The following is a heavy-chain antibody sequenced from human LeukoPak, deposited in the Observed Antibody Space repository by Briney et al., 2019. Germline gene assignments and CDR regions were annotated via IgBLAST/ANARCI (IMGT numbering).Heavy chain of an antibody. CDR2: IFSRSESI. J-gene: IGHJ4*02. D-gene: IGHD2-15*01. CDR1: GFTFGAYT. CDR3: ARDFFHSGASRPFDY. V-gene: IGHV3-21*01. Sequence: GGSLRLSCEASGFTFGAYTINWVRQAPGKGLEWVSCIFSRSESILYADSVKGRFTVSRDNAKNSLYLQMDSLRVEGTAVYYCARDFFHSGASRPFDYWGQGTLVTVSS.